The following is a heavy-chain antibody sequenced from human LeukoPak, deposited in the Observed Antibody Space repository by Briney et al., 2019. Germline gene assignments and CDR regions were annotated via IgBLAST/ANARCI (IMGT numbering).Heavy chain of an antibody. CDR2: ISYDGSHK. CDR1: GFTSSSYA. J-gene: IGHJ4*02. CDR3: ARDYDYEDAGGFDY. V-gene: IGHV3-30*04. D-gene: IGHD3-22*01. Sequence: GRSLRLSCAASGFTSSSYAIHWVRQAPGKGLEWVAVISYDGSHKYYADSVKGRFTISRDNSKNTLYLQMNSLRAEDTAVFYCARDYDYEDAGGFDYWGQGTLVTVSS.